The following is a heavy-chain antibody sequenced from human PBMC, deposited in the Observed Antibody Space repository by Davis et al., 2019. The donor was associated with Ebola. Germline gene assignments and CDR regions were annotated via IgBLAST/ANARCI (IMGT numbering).Heavy chain of an antibody. D-gene: IGHD4-17*01. V-gene: IGHV1-8*01. Sequence: ASVKVSCKASGYTFTSYDINWVRQATGQGLEWMGWMNPNSGNTGYAQKFQGRVTMTRNTSISTAYMELSSLRSEDTAVYYRARARKKTTVTSYNWFDPWGQGTLVTVSS. CDR3: ARARKKTTVTSYNWFDP. CDR2: MNPNSGNT. CDR1: GYTFTSYD. J-gene: IGHJ5*02.